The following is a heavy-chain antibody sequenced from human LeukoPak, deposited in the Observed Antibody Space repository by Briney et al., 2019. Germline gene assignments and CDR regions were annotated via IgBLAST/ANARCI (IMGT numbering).Heavy chain of an antibody. CDR3: AKGEEGYDSSGYYHIDS. V-gene: IGHV3-30*18. CDR1: GFTFSSHG. Sequence: GGSLRLSCAASGFTFSSHGMHWVRQAPGKGLEWVAVISYDGSNKLYADSVKGRFTISRDDSKNTVYLQINSLRVEDTAVYYCAKGEEGYDSSGYYHIDSWGQGTLVTVSS. J-gene: IGHJ4*02. CDR2: ISYDGSNK. D-gene: IGHD3-22*01.